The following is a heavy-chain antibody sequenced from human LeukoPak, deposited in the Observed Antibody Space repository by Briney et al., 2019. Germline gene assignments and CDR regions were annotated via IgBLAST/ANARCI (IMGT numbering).Heavy chain of an antibody. J-gene: IGHJ5*02. Sequence: SETLSLTCAVSGDSISSSNWWSWVRQPPGKGLEWIGEIYHSGSTNYNPSLKSRVTISVDRSKNQFSLKLSSVTAADTAVYYCARMTVTTGQFDPWGQGTLVTVSS. CDR2: IYHSGST. CDR3: ARMTVTTGQFDP. D-gene: IGHD4-17*01. CDR1: GDSISSSNW. V-gene: IGHV4-4*02.